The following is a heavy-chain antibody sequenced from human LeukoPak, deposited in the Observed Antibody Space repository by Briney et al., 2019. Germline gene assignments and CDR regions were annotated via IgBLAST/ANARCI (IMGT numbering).Heavy chain of an antibody. Sequence: GESLKISCKGSGYSFTSYWIGWVRQVPGKGLEWMGIIYLGDSDTIYSPAFQGQVTISADKSISTAYLQWSSLRASDTAMYYCAREIAVAGKNVAASDIWGQGTMVTVSS. CDR1: GYSFTSYW. V-gene: IGHV5-51*01. J-gene: IGHJ3*02. D-gene: IGHD6-19*01. CDR3: AREIAVAGKNVAASDI. CDR2: IYLGDSDT.